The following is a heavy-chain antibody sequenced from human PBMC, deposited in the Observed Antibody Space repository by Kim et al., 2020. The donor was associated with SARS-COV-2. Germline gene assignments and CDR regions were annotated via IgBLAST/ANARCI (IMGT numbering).Heavy chain of an antibody. CDR1: GFTFSSYA. CDR2: ISGSGGST. J-gene: IGHJ4*02. V-gene: IGHV3-23*01. CDR3: AKDYGLQDWFSAEYYFDY. Sequence: GGSLRLSCAASGFTFSSYAMSWVRQAPGKGLEWVSAISGSGGSTYYADSVKGRFTISRDNSKNTLYLQMNSLRAEDTAVYYCAKDYGLQDWFSAEYYFDYWGQGTLVTVSS. D-gene: IGHD3-9*01.